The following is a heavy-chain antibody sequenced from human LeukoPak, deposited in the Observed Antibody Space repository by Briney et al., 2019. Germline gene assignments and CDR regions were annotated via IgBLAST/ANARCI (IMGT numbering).Heavy chain of an antibody. D-gene: IGHD6-19*01. CDR1: GGSISSYY. V-gene: IGHV4-59*01. CDR3: ARDGEVIAVAETSFDY. J-gene: IGHJ4*02. Sequence: SETLSLTCTVSGGSISSYYWSWIRQPPGKGLEWIGHIYYSGSTNYNPSLKSRVTISVDTSKNQFSLKLSSVTAADTAVYYCARDGEVIAVAETSFDYWGQGTLVTVSS. CDR2: IYYSGST.